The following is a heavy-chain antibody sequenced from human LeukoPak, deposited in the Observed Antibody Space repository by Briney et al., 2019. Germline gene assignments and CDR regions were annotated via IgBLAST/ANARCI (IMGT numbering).Heavy chain of an antibody. D-gene: IGHD3-9*01. Sequence: SVKVSRKASGGTFSSYAISWERQAPGQGLEWMGRIIPILGIANYAQKFQGRVTITADKSTSTAYMELSSLRSEDTAVYYCARVNYDILTGSYYYYGMDVWGQGTTVTVSS. CDR1: GGTFSSYA. V-gene: IGHV1-69*04. CDR2: IIPILGIA. J-gene: IGHJ6*02. CDR3: ARVNYDILTGSYYYYGMDV.